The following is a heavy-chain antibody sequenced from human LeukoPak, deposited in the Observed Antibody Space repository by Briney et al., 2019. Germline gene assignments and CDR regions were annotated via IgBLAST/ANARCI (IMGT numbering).Heavy chain of an antibody. V-gene: IGHV3-48*04. CDR1: GFTFGSYA. Sequence: GGSLRLSCAASGFTFGSYAMTWVRQAPGKGLEWVSYISGSGSTIYYADSVKGRFTISRDNAKNSLYLQMNSLRAEDTAVYYCAREGGHDYWGQGTLVTVSS. CDR2: ISGSGSTI. CDR3: AREGGHDY. D-gene: IGHD3-16*01. J-gene: IGHJ4*02.